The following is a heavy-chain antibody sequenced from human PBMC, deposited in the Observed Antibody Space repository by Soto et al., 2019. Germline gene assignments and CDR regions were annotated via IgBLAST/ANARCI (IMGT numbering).Heavy chain of an antibody. CDR1: GFTFSDYY. D-gene: IGHD3-10*01. J-gene: IGHJ4*02. V-gene: IGHV3-11*01. CDR2: ISSGGTTI. Sequence: GGSLRLSCAASGFTFSDYYMTWVRQPPGKGLEWISYISSGGTTIYYADSVKGRFTVSRDNAKNSLYLQMDSLRAEDTAVYYCAGDPYYYASDYWGQGTLVTVS. CDR3: AGDPYYYASDY.